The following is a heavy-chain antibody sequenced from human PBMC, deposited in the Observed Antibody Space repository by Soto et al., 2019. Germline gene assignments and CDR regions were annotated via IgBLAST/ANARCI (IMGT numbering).Heavy chain of an antibody. D-gene: IGHD2-8*01. CDR2: IWYDGGTT. V-gene: IGHV3-33*03. J-gene: IGHJ5*01. CDR1: GFIFSSFG. CDR3: ARYGTRGDW. Sequence: TGGSLRLSCAASGFIFSSFGMHWVRQAPGKGLEWVAHIWYDGGTTYYADSVKGRFTISRDNAKDSLYLHLNSLRVGDTAVYYCARYGTRGDWWGLGTQVTVSS.